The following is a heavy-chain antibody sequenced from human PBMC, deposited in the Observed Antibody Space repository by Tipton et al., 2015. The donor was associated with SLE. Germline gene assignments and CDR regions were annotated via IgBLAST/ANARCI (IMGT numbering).Heavy chain of an antibody. D-gene: IGHD5/OR15-5a*01. CDR1: GGSISSSSYY. V-gene: IGHV4-61*05. J-gene: IGHJ3*02. CDR2: IYYSGST. Sequence: LRLSCTVSGGSISSSSYYWGWIRQPPGKGLEWIGYIYYSGSTNYNPSLKSRVTISVDTSKNQFSLKLSSVTAADTAVYYCARQTRVAFDIWGQGTIVTVSS. CDR3: ARQTRVAFDI.